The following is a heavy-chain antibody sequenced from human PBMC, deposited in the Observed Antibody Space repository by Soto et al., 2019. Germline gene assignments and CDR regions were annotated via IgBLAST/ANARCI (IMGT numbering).Heavy chain of an antibody. CDR3: ARVLAEMQNWLEP. CDR1: GGSISSIDYF. Sequence: SETLSLTCSVSGGSISSIDYFWSWIRQPPGKGLEWIGFIYHTGTTYYNPSLRSRVTISIDTSKSQFSMKLNSVTAADTAVYYPARVLAEMQNWLEPWCQGTLDTVSS. J-gene: IGHJ5*02. D-gene: IGHD6-13*01. CDR2: IYHTGTT. V-gene: IGHV4-30-4*01.